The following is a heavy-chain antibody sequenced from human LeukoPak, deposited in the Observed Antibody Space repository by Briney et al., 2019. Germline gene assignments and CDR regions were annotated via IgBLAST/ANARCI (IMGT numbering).Heavy chain of an antibody. D-gene: IGHD3-16*01. V-gene: IGHV3-74*01. CDR3: ARGGGLDV. CDR1: GNYL. CDR2: INSDGSST. J-gene: IGHJ6*02. Sequence: GGSLRLSCAASGNYLMHWVRHVPGKGLVWVSHINSDGSSTDYADSVKGRFTISRDNTKNTLYLQMNSLRAEDTAVYYCARGGGLDVWGQGATVTVSS.